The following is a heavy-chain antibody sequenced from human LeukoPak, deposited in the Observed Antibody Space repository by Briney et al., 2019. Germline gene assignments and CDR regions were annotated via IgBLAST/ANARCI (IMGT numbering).Heavy chain of an antibody. Sequence: GGSLRLSCAASGFTFNNAWMSWARQAPGKGLEWVGRIKSKTDGGTTDYAAPVKGRFTISRDDSKNTLYLQMNSLRAEDTAVYYCAKDPNYYGSGEDYWGQGPLVTVSS. CDR3: AKDPNYYGSGEDY. J-gene: IGHJ4*02. V-gene: IGHV3-15*01. CDR1: GFTFNNAW. D-gene: IGHD3-10*01. CDR2: IKSKTDGGTT.